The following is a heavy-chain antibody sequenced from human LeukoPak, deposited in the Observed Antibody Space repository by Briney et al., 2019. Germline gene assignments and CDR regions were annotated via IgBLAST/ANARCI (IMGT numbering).Heavy chain of an antibody. D-gene: IGHD3-10*01. CDR3: ASTSIKGSGSYYPYYFDY. V-gene: IGHV4-34*01. CDR2: INHSGST. J-gene: IGHJ4*02. CDR1: GGSFSGYY. Sequence: PSETLSLTCAVYGGSFSGYYWSWIRQPPGKGLEWIGEINHSGSTNYNPSLKSRVTISVDTSKNQFSLKLSSVTAADTAVYYCASTSIKGSGSYYPYYFDYWGQGTLVTVSS.